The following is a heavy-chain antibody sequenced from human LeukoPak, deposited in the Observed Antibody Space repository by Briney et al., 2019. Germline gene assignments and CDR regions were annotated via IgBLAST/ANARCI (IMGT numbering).Heavy chain of an antibody. D-gene: IGHD2-2*01. CDR1: GYTFTSYY. J-gene: IGHJ4*02. CDR2: INPSGGST. CDR3: ARDPDLRYCSSTSCLNRRSTLNY. Sequence: ASVKVSCKASGYTFTSYYMHWVRQAPGQGLEWMGIINPSGGSTSYAQKFQGRVTMTRDTSTSTVYMELSSLRSEDTAVYYCARDPDLRYCSSTSCLNRRSTLNYWGQGTLVTVSS. V-gene: IGHV1-46*01.